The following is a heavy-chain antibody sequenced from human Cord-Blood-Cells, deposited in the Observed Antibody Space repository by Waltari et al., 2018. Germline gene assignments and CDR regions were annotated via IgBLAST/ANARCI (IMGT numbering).Heavy chain of an antibody. CDR1: GGSFSGYY. V-gene: IGHV4-34*01. Sequence: QVQLQQWGAGLLKPSETLSLTCAVYGGSFSGYYWSWIRQPPGKGLEWIGEINHSGSTNYNPSLKSRVTISVDTSKNQFSLKLSSVTAADTAVYYCASLTGEVSAFDIWGQGTMVTVSS. D-gene: IGHD7-27*01. CDR3: ASLTGEVSAFDI. CDR2: INHSGST. J-gene: IGHJ3*02.